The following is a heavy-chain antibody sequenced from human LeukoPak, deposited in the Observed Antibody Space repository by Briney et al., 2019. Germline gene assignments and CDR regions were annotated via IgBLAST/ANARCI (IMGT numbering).Heavy chain of an antibody. J-gene: IGHJ4*02. D-gene: IGHD3-3*01. CDR2: IKTKTDGGTT. CDR1: GLTGSHNY. CDR3: TTATIYDFWNGYFKTFDY. V-gene: IGHV3-15*01. Sequence: PGGSLRLSCAASGLTGSHNYVSWVRQAPGKGLEWVGHIKTKTDGGTTDYAAPVKGRFTISRDDSKNTLYLQMNSLKTEDTAVYFCTTATIYDFWNGYFKTFDYWGQGTLVTVSS.